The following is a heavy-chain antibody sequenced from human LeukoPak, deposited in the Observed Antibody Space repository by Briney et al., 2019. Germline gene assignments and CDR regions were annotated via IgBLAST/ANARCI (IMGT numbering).Heavy chain of an antibody. Sequence: GGSLRLPRAQPRFSFSDYTMDRVPQAPGKGLEWVSFIRYDGTGQYYADSVKGRLTISRDNSKNMLYLQLNSVRPDDTAVYYCARGNSNGFDIWGQGTMVTVSS. D-gene: IGHD4-23*01. CDR2: IRYDGTGQ. CDR3: ARGNSNGFDI. CDR1: RFSFSDYT. V-gene: IGHV3-30*02. J-gene: IGHJ3*02.